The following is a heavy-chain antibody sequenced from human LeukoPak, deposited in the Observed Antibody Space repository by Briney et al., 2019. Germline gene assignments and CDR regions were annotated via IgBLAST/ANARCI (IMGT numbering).Heavy chain of an antibody. CDR2: INPNSGGT. Sequence: GASVKVSCKASGYIFTGYYMHWVRQAPGQGLEWMGWINPNSGGTNYAQKLQGRVTMTTDTSTSTAYMELRSLKSDDTAVYYCARSGAEITRLYDYWGQGTLVTVSS. J-gene: IGHJ4*02. D-gene: IGHD3-16*01. CDR1: GYIFTGYY. CDR3: ARSGAEITRLYDY. V-gene: IGHV1-2*02.